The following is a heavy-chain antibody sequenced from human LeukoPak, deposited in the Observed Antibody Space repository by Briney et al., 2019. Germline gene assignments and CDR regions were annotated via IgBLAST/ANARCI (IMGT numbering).Heavy chain of an antibody. CDR3: ARDRPSTYSYYYYYGMDV. V-gene: IGHV4-61*08. J-gene: IGHJ6*02. D-gene: IGHD2-15*01. Sequence: TSETLSLTRTVSGGSISSGDYYWSWIRQPPGKGLEWIGYIYYSGSTNYNPSLKSRVTISVDTSKNQFSLKLSSVTAADTAVYYCARDRPSTYSYYYYYGMDVWGQGTTVTVSS. CDR2: IYYSGST. CDR1: GGSISSGDYY.